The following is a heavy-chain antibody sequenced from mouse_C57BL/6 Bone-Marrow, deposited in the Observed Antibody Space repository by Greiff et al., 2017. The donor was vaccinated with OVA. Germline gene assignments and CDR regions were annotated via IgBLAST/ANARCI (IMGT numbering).Heavy chain of an antibody. Sequence: QVQLKQPGAELVKPGASVKLSCKASGYTFTSYWMHWVKQRPGRGLEWIGRIDPNSGGTKYNEKFKSKATLTVDKPSSTAYMQLSSLTSEDSAVYYCARKGLLWLYAMDYWGQGTSVTVSS. J-gene: IGHJ4*01. V-gene: IGHV1-72*01. CDR1: GYTFTSYW. CDR2: IDPNSGGT. CDR3: ARKGLLWLYAMDY. D-gene: IGHD2-2*01.